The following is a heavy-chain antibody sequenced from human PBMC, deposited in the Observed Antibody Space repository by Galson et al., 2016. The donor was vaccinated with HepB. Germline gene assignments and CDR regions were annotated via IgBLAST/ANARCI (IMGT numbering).Heavy chain of an antibody. J-gene: IGHJ5*02. V-gene: IGHV1-69*13. CDR2: FIPMTGTA. CDR3: ARGCSSDTCHLNWFDP. Sequence: SVKVSCKASGGTLKSYSVIWVRHAPGQGLEWLGGFIPMTGTANSAQKFQGRVTITADESANTVYLELGSLKSDGTAVYYCARGCSSDTCHLNWFDPWGQGTLVTVSS. CDR1: GGTLKSYS. D-gene: IGHD3-22*01.